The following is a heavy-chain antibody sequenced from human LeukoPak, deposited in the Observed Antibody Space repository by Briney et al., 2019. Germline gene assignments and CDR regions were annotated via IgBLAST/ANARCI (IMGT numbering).Heavy chain of an antibody. CDR2: IYYSGST. Sequence: SETLSLTCTVSGGSISSYYGSWIRQPPGKGLEWIGYIYYSGSTNYNPSLKRRVTISVDTSKNQFSLKLSSVTAADTAVYYCARHALLRDAFDIWGQGTMATVSS. J-gene: IGHJ3*02. CDR1: GGSISSYY. CDR3: ARHALLRDAFDI. D-gene: IGHD3-10*01. V-gene: IGHV4-59*08.